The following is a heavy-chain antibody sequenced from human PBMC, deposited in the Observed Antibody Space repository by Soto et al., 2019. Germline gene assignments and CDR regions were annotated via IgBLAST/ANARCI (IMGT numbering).Heavy chain of an antibody. CDR1: GGSISSSSYY. Sequence: SETLSLTCTVSGGSISSSSYYWGWIRQPPGKGLEWIGSIYYSGSTYYNPSLKSRVTISGDTSKNQFSLKLSSVTAADTAVYYCARRPNTRPYYFDYWGQGTLVTVSS. CDR3: ARRPNTRPYYFDY. CDR2: IYYSGST. V-gene: IGHV4-39*01. D-gene: IGHD1-1*01. J-gene: IGHJ4*02.